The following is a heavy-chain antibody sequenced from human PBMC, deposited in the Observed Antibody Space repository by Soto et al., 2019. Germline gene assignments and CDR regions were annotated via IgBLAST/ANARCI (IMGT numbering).Heavy chain of an antibody. J-gene: IGHJ5*02. CDR2: IWCDGSNK. CDR3: ARDLTMAP. Sequence: GGSLRLSCAPSGFTFSSYGMHWVSQAPGKGLEWVAVIWCDGSNKYYADSVQGRFTISRDNSKNTLYLQMNSLRAKDTAVYYYARDLTMAPWGQGTLVTVSS. CDR1: GFTFSSYG. V-gene: IGHV3-33*01. D-gene: IGHD3-10*01.